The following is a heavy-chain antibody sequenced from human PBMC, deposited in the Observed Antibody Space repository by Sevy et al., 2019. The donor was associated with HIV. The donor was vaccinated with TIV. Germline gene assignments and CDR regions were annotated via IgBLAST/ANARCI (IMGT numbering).Heavy chain of an antibody. CDR2: IYTSGST. D-gene: IGHD5-12*01. J-gene: IGHJ6*02. CDR3: ARGGYNSNYYYYGMDV. Sequence: SETLSLTCTVSGGSISSYYWSWIRQPAGKGLEWIGRIYTSGSTNYNPSLKSRVTMSVDTSKNQFSLKLRSVTAADTAVYYCARGGYNSNYYYYGMDVWGQGTTVTVSS. CDR1: GGSISSYY. V-gene: IGHV4-4*07.